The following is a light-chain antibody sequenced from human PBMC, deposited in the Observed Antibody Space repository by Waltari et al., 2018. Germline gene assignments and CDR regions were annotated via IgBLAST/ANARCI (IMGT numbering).Light chain of an antibody. CDR2: KDT. J-gene: IGLJ3*02. Sequence: SYDLTQPPSLSVSPGQTATIDCSGETLPKLYAYWYQQKPGQAPLLVISKDTERPPGIPERFSGSSSGTTVTLTISGVRAEDEGDDYCQSTDSSSTYTVFGGGTKLTVL. CDR1: TLPKLY. CDR3: QSTDSSSTYTV. V-gene: IGLV3-25*03.